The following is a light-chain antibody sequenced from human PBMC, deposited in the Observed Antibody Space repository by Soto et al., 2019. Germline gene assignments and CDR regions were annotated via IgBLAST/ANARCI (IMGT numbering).Light chain of an antibody. CDR1: QGIRSF. V-gene: IGKV1-9*01. CDR2: AAS. J-gene: IGKJ1*01. CDR3: QQLNNYPRT. Sequence: DIQLTQSPSFLSASVGDRVTITCRASQGIRSFLAWYQQKPGKAPKLLIYAASTLQSGVPSRFSGSGSGTEFALTISSLQPEDFATYYCQQLNNYPRTFGQGTKVEIK.